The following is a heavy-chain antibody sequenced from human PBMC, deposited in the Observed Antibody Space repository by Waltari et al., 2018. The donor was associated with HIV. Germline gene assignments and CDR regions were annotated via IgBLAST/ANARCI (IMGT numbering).Heavy chain of an antibody. CDR1: GGSVSSGSYY. D-gene: IGHD4-17*01. V-gene: IGHV4-61*02. CDR3: ARNDDYGDYVGNYYAMDV. CDR2: IYTSGST. J-gene: IGHJ6*02. Sequence: QVQLQESGPGLVKPSQTLSLTCTVSGGSVSSGSYYWSWIRQSAGKGLEWIGRIYTSGSTNYSPSLKSRVTISIDTSKNQFSLKLSSVTAADTAVYYCARNDDYGDYVGNYYAMDVLGQGTTVTVSS.